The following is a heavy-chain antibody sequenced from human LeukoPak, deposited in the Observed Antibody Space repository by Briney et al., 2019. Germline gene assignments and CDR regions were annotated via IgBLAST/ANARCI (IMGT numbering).Heavy chain of an antibody. J-gene: IGHJ6*04. CDR1: GGSFSDFY. CDR3: ARGRIYTSGWYKDA. D-gene: IGHD6-19*01. CDR2: INHRGIT. V-gene: IGHV4-34*01. Sequence: SETLSLTCSVSGGSFSDFYWSWIRQPPGKGLEWIGEINHRGITNYNPSLKCRVTISVDTSKNQFSLKLDSVTAADTAVYYCARGRIYTSGWYKDAWGKGTTVTVSS.